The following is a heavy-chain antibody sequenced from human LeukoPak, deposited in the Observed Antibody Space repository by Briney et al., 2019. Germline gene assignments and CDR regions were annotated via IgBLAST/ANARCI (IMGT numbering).Heavy chain of an antibody. CDR3: ARDYGDPNWFDP. Sequence: PSESLSLTCTVSGGSISSGSYYWSWIRQPAGKGLEWIGRIYTSGSTNYNPSLKSRVTISVDTSKNQFSLKLSSVTAADTAVYYCARDYGDPNWFDPWGQGTLVTVSS. V-gene: IGHV4-61*02. CDR2: IYTSGST. CDR1: GGSISSGSYY. J-gene: IGHJ5*02. D-gene: IGHD4-17*01.